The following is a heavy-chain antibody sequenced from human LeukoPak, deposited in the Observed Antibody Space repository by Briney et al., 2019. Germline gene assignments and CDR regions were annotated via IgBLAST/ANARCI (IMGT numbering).Heavy chain of an antibody. D-gene: IGHD2-2*01. V-gene: IGHV3-30-3*01. CDR1: GFTFSSYA. Sequence: GGSLRLSCAASGFTFSSYAMHWVRQAPGKGLEWVAVISYDGSNKYYADSVKGRFTISRDNSKNTLYLQMNSLRAEDTAVYYCARDQGAGYCSSTSCHGDWFDPWGQGTLVTVSS. CDR2: ISYDGSNK. CDR3: ARDQGAGYCSSTSCHGDWFDP. J-gene: IGHJ5*02.